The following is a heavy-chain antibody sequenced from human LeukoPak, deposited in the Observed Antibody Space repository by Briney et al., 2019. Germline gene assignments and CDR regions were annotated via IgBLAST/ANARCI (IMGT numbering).Heavy chain of an antibody. J-gene: IGHJ4*02. D-gene: IGHD3-3*02. V-gene: IGHV4-39*01. Sequence: PSETLSLTCTVSGGSIRSSSYYWGWIRQPPGKGLEWIGRIHYSGSTYYNPSLKSRVTISVYTSRNQFFLKLNSMTAADTAVYYCARRELATDAFDYWGQGTLVTVSS. CDR3: ARRELATDAFDY. CDR2: IHYSGST. CDR1: GGSIRSSSYY.